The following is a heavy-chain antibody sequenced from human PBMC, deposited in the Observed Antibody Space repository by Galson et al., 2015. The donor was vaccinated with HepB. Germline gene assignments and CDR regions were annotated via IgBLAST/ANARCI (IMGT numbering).Heavy chain of an antibody. V-gene: IGHV1-69*06. J-gene: IGHJ2*01. CDR3: AREPSSGYYYGWYFDL. CDR1: GGTFSSYA. Sequence: SVKVSCKASGGTFSSYAISWVRQAPGQGLEWMGGIIPIFGTANYAQKFQGRVTITADKSTSTAYMELSSLRSEDTAVYYCAREPSSGYYYGWYFDLWGRGTLVTVSS. CDR2: IIPIFGTA. D-gene: IGHD3-22*01.